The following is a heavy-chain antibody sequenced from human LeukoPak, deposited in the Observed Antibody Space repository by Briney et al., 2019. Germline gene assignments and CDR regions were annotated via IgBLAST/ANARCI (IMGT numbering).Heavy chain of an antibody. Sequence: SGTLSLTCAVSGGSISTSNWRSWVRHPPGKGGEWSGEIYHSGSTNYNPSLKSRVTISVDRSRNQFSLKLSSVTAADTAVYYCASWYSSGWPTYYYYGMDVWGQGTTVTVSS. D-gene: IGHD6-19*01. V-gene: IGHV4-4*02. J-gene: IGHJ6*02. CDR1: GGSISTSNW. CDR2: IYHSGST. CDR3: ASWYSSGWPTYYYYGMDV.